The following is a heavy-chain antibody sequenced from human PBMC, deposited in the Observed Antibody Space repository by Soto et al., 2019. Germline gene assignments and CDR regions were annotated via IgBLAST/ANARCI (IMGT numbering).Heavy chain of an antibody. Sequence: GALRLSCAASGFSFSDYYMSWIRQGPGNGLEWVSYISSSGGSTYYADSVKGRFTISRDNSKNTLYPQMNSLRAEDTAVYYCAKPYDILTGYYDTYFDYWGQGTLVTVSS. J-gene: IGHJ4*02. CDR2: ISSSGGST. V-gene: IGHV3-23*01. CDR1: GFSFSDYY. D-gene: IGHD3-9*01. CDR3: AKPYDILTGYYDTYFDY.